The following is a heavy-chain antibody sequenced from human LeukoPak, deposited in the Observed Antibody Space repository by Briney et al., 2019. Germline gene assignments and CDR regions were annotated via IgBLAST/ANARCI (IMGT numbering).Heavy chain of an antibody. Sequence: PGGSLRLSCATSGFTFSTYEMDWARQAPGKGLEWVSYISSSGSIYYTGSVKGRFTISRDNAKNSLYLQMNSLRAEDTAIYYCAREGYGGTSDAFDIWGQGTMVTVSS. V-gene: IGHV3-48*03. D-gene: IGHD4-23*01. CDR3: AREGYGGTSDAFDI. J-gene: IGHJ3*02. CDR1: GFTFSTYE. CDR2: ISSSGSI.